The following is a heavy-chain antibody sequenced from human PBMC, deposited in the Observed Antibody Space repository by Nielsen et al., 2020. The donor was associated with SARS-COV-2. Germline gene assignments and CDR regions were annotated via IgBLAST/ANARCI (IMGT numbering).Heavy chain of an antibody. Sequence: GGSLRLSCTASGFTFGDYAMSWVRQAPGKGLEWVGFIRSKAYGGTTEYAASVKGRFTISRDDSKSIAYLQMNSLKTEDTAVYYCTRVATYPPYYFDYWGQGTLVTVSS. D-gene: IGHD5-12*01. J-gene: IGHJ4*02. CDR2: IRSKAYGGTT. V-gene: IGHV3-49*04. CDR1: GFTFGDYA. CDR3: TRVATYPPYYFDY.